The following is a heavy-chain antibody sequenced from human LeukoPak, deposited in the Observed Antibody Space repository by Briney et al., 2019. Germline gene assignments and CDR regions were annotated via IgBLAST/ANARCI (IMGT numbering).Heavy chain of an antibody. Sequence: PSETLSLTCTVSGVSISSYYWSWIRQPPGKGLEWIGYIYYTGSTNYNPSLKSRVTISVVTSKNHFSLKLSSVTAADTAVYYCSRNVGRWFDPWGQGTLVTVSS. CDR2: IYYTGST. CDR3: SRNVGRWFDP. V-gene: IGHV4-59*01. CDR1: GVSISSYY. J-gene: IGHJ5*02. D-gene: IGHD1-26*01.